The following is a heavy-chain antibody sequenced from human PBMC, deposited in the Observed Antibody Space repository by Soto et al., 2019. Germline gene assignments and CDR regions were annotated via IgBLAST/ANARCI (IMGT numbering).Heavy chain of an antibody. CDR1: GYTFTSYG. V-gene: IGHV1-18*01. J-gene: IGHJ3*02. CDR3: ARTARIVVVVAAPHAFDI. CDR2: ISAYNGNT. D-gene: IGHD2-15*01. Sequence: QVQLVQSGAEVKKPGASVKVSCKASGYTFTSYGISWVRQAPGQGLEWMGWISAYNGNTNYAQKLQGRVTMTTATSTSTAYMELRSLRSDDTAVYYCARTARIVVVVAAPHAFDIWGQGTMVTVSS.